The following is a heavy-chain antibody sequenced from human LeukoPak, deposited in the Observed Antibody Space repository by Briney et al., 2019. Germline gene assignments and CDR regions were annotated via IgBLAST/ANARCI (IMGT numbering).Heavy chain of an antibody. J-gene: IGHJ6*02. CDR1: GGTFSSYA. CDR3: ARTVCSSTSCYGFFSGMDV. Sequence: SVKVSCKASGGTFSSYAISWVRQAPGQGLEWMGGIIPIFGTANYAQKFQGRVTITADESTSTAYMELSSLRSEDTAVYSCARTVCSSTSCYGFFSGMDVWGQGTTVTVSS. CDR2: IIPIFGTA. D-gene: IGHD2-2*01. V-gene: IGHV1-69*01.